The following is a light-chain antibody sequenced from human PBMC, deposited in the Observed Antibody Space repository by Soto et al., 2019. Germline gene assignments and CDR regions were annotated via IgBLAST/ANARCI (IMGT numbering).Light chain of an antibody. CDR2: AAS. Sequence: DIQMTQSPSSLSASVGDRVTITCRASESINRHLNWYQHQPRKAPKLLTYAASSLQNGVTSRFRGGSSETNFTLIITNLQPEDFATFYCQQSYTALSLTFGQGTRLEIK. V-gene: IGKV1-39*01. CDR3: QQSYTALSLT. CDR1: ESINRH. J-gene: IGKJ5*01.